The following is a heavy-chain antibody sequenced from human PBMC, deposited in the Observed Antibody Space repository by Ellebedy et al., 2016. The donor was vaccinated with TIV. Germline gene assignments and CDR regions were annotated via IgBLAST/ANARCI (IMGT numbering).Heavy chain of an antibody. CDR2: LWFDGSNK. CDR3: ARGPYYDILTGYSAADY. V-gene: IGHV3-33*01. CDR1: GFTFSNYG. Sequence: PGGSLRLSCAASGFTFSNYGMHWVRQAPGKGLEWVALLWFDGSNKYYADSVKGRFTLSRDNSNNTLYLQMNSLRVEDTAVYFCARGPYYDILTGYSAADYWGQGTLVTVSS. J-gene: IGHJ4*02. D-gene: IGHD3-9*01.